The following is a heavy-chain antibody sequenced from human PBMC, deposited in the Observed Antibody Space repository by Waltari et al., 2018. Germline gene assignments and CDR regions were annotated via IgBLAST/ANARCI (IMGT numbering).Heavy chain of an antibody. Sequence: EVQLLESGGGLVQPGGSLRLSCAASGFTFSSYAMSWVRQAPVKGLEWVSAISGSGGSTYYADSVKGRFTISRDNSKNTLYLQMNSLRAEDTAVYYCAKDSYYDFWSGYPTLDYWGQGTLVTVSS. D-gene: IGHD3-3*01. CDR1: GFTFSSYA. CDR2: ISGSGGST. CDR3: AKDSYYDFWSGYPTLDY. V-gene: IGHV3-23*01. J-gene: IGHJ4*02.